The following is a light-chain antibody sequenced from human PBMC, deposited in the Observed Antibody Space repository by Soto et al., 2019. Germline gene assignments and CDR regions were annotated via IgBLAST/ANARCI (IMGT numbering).Light chain of an antibody. CDR2: TAS. CDR3: QQANRYPLT. J-gene: IGKJ4*01. V-gene: IGKV1-9*01. Sequence: DIQLTQSPSFLSASVGDRVTITCRASQDISSDFAWYQVKPGKAPKLLMYTASTLQSGVPSRFSGGGSGTEITLTISSLQPEDSATYYCQQANRYPLTFGGGTKVEMK. CDR1: QDISSD.